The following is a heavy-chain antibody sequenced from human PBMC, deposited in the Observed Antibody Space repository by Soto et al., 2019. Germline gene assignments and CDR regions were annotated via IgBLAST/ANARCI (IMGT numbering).Heavy chain of an antibody. CDR3: ARHIAVSGTRVFAF. CDR1: GGSISTNW. V-gene: IGHV4-4*02. J-gene: IGHJ4*01. CDR2: IYHSGAT. D-gene: IGHD6-19*01. Sequence: QVQLQESGPGLMKPSGTLSLTCAVSGGSISTNWWSWVRQPPGKGLEWIGEIYHSGATNYNTSLKNRVTMSVDKSQNHLTLNLNSVPAADTAEYYCARHIAVSGTRVFAFWGHGTLVTVSS.